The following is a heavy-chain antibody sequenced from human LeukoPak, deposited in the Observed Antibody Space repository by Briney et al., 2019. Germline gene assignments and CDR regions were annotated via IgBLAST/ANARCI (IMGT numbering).Heavy chain of an antibody. CDR2: INGNGGAT. V-gene: IGHV3-23*01. J-gene: IGHJ5*02. CDR1: GFTSKNYA. D-gene: IGHD3-3*01. Sequence: GGSLRLSCAASGFTSKNYAMSWVRQAPGKGLEWVSTINGNGGATYYADSVRGRFTVSRGNSKNTLYLQMNSLRAEDTALYYCAKGGAYYDFSFDPWGQGTLVTVSS. CDR3: AKGGAYYDFSFDP.